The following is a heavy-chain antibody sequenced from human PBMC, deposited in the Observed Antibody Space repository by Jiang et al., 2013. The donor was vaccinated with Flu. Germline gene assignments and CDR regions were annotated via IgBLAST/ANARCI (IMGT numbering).Heavy chain of an antibody. D-gene: IGHD4-23*01. CDR2: MNPNSGNT. CDR3: ARDSYGGNSKDY. V-gene: IGHV1-8*01. J-gene: IGHJ4*02. Sequence: GAEVKKPGASVKVSCKASGYTFTSYDINWVRQATGQGLEWMGWMNPNSGNTGYAQKFQGRVTMTRNTSISTVYMELRSLRSDDTAVYYCARDSYGGNSKDYWGQGTLVTVSS. CDR1: GYTFTSYD.